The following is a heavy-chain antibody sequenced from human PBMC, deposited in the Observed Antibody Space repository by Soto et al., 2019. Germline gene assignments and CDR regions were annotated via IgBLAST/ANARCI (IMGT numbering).Heavy chain of an antibody. D-gene: IGHD3-22*01. CDR1: GFTFSSYA. V-gene: IGHV3-23*01. CDR2: ISGSGGST. Sequence: GGSLRLSCAASGFTFSSYAMSWVRQAPGKGLEWVSAISGSGGSTYYADSVKGRFTISRDNSKNTLYLQMNSLRAGDTAVYYCAKALPLTYYYDSSGYYIDYWGQGTLVTVSS. CDR3: AKALPLTYYYDSSGYYIDY. J-gene: IGHJ4*02.